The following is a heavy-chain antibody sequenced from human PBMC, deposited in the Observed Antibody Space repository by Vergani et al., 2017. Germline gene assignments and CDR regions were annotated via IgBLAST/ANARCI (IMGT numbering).Heavy chain of an antibody. J-gene: IGHJ4*02. Sequence: QVQLQESGPGLVKPSQTLSLTCTVSGGSISSYYWSWIRQPPGKGLEWIGYIYYSGSTNYNPSLKSRVTISVDTSKNQFSLKLSSVTAADTAVYYCAKGRTYYYDSSRYYWGQGTLVTVSS. CDR1: GGSISSYY. D-gene: IGHD3-22*01. CDR3: AKGRTYYYDSSRYY. CDR2: IYYSGST. V-gene: IGHV4-59*01.